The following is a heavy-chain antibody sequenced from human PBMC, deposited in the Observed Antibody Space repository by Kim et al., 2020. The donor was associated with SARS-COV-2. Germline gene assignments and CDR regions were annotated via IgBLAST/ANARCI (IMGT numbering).Heavy chain of an antibody. CDR2: ISYDGSNK. J-gene: IGHJ4*02. V-gene: IGHV3-30*18. CDR1: GFTFSSYG. CDR3: AKTLGRWFGELPFDY. Sequence: GGSLRLSCAASGFTFSSYGMHWVRQAPGKGLEWVAVISYDGSNKYYADSVKGRFTISRDNSKNTLYLQMNSLRAEDTAVYYCAKTLGRWFGELPFDYWGQGHLVTVSS. D-gene: IGHD3-10*01.